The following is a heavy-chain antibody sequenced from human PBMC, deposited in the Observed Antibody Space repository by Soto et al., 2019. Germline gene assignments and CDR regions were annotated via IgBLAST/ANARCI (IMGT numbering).Heavy chain of an antibody. Sequence: ASVKVSCKASGYTFTSYGISWVRQAPGQGLEWMGWISAYNGNTNYAQKLQGRVTMTTDTSTSTAYMELRSLRSGDTAVYYCAGVGLGYCARGVCGGFDPWGQGTLVTVSS. CDR1: GYTFTSYG. D-gene: IGHD2-8*01. V-gene: IGHV1-18*01. CDR2: ISAYNGNT. CDR3: AGVGLGYCARGVCGGFDP. J-gene: IGHJ5*02.